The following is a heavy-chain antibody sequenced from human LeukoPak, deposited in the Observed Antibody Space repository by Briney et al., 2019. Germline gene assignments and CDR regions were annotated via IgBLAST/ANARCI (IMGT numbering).Heavy chain of an antibody. D-gene: IGHD3-9*01. CDR3: AREGSFWFDWLGGYYFDY. CDR1: GYTFTIYG. CDR2: ISAYNGNT. V-gene: IGHV1-18*04. J-gene: IGHJ4*02. Sequence: VASVKVSSKASGYTFTIYGISSVRQAPGQRLERMGWISAYNGNTNSAQKPQGSVTMNTDTLTRTAYMELRSLRSDDTAVYYCAREGSFWFDWLGGYYFDYWGQGTLVTVSS.